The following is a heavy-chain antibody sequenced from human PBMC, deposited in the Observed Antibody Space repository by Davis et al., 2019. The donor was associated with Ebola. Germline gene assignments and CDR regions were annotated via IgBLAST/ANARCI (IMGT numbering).Heavy chain of an antibody. CDR1: GGSISRGSYY. V-gene: IGHV4-39*02. J-gene: IGHJ3*01. CDR3: ARPRYSTNWQAALSV. Sequence: MPSETLSLTCTVSGGSISRGSYYWCWIRQPPGKGPEWIGNIYYSGSTYYNPSLKRRVTISVDTSKRHFSLRLSSVTAADTAVYYCARPRYSTNWQAALSVWGQGTRVTVSS. CDR2: IYYSGST. D-gene: IGHD6-13*01.